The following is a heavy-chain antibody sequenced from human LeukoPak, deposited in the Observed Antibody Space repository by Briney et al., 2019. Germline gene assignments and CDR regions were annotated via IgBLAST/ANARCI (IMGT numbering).Heavy chain of an antibody. V-gene: IGHV4-31*03. CDR1: GGSISSGGYY. Sequence: SETLSLTCTVSGGSISSGGYYWSWIRQHPGKGLEWIGYIYYSGSTYYNPSLKSRVTISVDTSKTQFSLKLSSVTAEDTAVYYCARAHNWNYYPWGQGTLVTVSS. D-gene: IGHD1-7*01. CDR3: ARAHNWNYYP. CDR2: IYYSGST. J-gene: IGHJ5*02.